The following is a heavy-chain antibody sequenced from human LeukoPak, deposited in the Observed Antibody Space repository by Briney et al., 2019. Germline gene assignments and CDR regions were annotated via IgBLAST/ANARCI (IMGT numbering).Heavy chain of an antibody. D-gene: IGHD3-9*01. J-gene: IGHJ4*02. CDR2: ISWNSGSI. Sequence: TGGSLRLSCAASGFTFDDYAMHWVRQAPGKGLEWVSGISWNSGSIGYADSVKGRFTISRDNAKNSLYLQMNSLRAEDTALYYCAKDTNYDILTGYYTPHFDYWGQGTLITVSS. CDR1: GFTFDDYA. CDR3: AKDTNYDILTGYYTPHFDY. V-gene: IGHV3-9*01.